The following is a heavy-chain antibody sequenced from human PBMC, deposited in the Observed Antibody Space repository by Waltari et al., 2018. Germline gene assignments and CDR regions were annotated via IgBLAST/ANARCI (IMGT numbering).Heavy chain of an antibody. J-gene: IGHJ4*02. V-gene: IGHV3-30-3*01. CDR1: GFTFSYPA. CDR3: ARDGPLQIQSWYSFDY. D-gene: IGHD5-18*01. Sequence: QVQLVESGGGVVNLGRSLKLSCEASGFTFSYPAIRWVRQPPGKGLELVAGISFDGSDEYYLDSVRGRFTISRDDSKGTVNLQMNSLRPEDTAVYYCARDGPLQIQSWYSFDYWGQGSLVTVSS. CDR2: ISFDGSDE.